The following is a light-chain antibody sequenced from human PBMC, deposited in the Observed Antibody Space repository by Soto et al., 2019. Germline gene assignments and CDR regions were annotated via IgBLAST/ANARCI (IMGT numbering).Light chain of an antibody. CDR3: QQRSEWPIT. J-gene: IGKJ4*01. CDR2: DAS. CDR1: QSISRY. Sequence: EIVLTQSPATLSLSPGERATLSCRASQSISRYLAWYQQKPGQAPRLLIYDASNRATGIPARFSGSGSGTDFTLTISSLEPEDFVVYYCQQRSEWPITFGGGTKVEIK. V-gene: IGKV3-11*01.